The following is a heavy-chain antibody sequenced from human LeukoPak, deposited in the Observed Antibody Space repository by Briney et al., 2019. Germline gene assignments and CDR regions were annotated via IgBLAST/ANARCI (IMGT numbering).Heavy chain of an antibody. V-gene: IGHV1-46*01. CDR3: ARRSGFDAFDI. CDR2: INPSGGST. D-gene: IGHD3-3*01. J-gene: IGHJ3*02. Sequence: ASVTVSFKASGYTFTSYYMHWVRQAPGQGLEWMGIINPSGGSTSYAQKFQGRVTMTRDTSTSTVYMELSSLRSEDTAVYYCARRSGFDAFDIWGQGTMVTVSS. CDR1: GYTFTSYY.